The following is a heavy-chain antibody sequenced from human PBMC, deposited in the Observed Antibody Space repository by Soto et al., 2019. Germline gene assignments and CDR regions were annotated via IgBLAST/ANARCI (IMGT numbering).Heavy chain of an antibody. D-gene: IGHD2-2*01. CDR3: VRGGLLSHDHVIIAPATLGFDP. CDR2: MNPNRTNT. V-gene: IGHV1-8*01. CDR1: GYTFTTYD. Sequence: QVQLMQSGAEVKKPGASVKVSCKASGYTFTTYDINWVRQAPGQALEWMGWMNPNRTNTGYAEKFPGRVTMTRSTSISTAYLELSSLRYDDTAVYYCVRGGLLSHDHVIIAPATLGFDPRGQGTLVTVSS. J-gene: IGHJ5*02.